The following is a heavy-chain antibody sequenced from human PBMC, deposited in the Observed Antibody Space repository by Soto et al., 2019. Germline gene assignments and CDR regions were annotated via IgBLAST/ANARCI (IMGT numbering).Heavy chain of an antibody. J-gene: IGHJ4*02. V-gene: IGHV1-46*01. CDR1: GYTFTSYY. Sequence: QVQLVQSGAEVKKPGASVKVSCKASGYTFTSYYMHWVRQAPGQGLEWMGIINRSGGSTSYAQKFQGRVTMTRDTSTSTVYMELSSLRSEDTAVYYCARDLSGYDVDYWGQGTLVTVSS. CDR3: ARDLSGYDVDY. CDR2: INRSGGST. D-gene: IGHD5-12*01.